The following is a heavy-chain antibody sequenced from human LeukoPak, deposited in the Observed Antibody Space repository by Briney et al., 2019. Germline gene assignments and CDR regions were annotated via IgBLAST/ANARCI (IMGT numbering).Heavy chain of an antibody. Sequence: GGSLRLSCAASGFTFSSYAMTWVRQAPGKGLEWVSGVSGSGDSTYYADSVKGRFTISRDNSKITLYLQMNSLRDEDTAVYYCAQQSGSRFDYWGQGTLVTVSS. J-gene: IGHJ4*02. CDR2: VSGSGDST. CDR1: GFTFSSYA. CDR3: AQQSGSRFDY. D-gene: IGHD1-26*01. V-gene: IGHV3-23*01.